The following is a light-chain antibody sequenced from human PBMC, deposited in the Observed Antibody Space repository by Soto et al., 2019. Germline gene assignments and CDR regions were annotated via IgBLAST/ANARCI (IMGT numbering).Light chain of an antibody. CDR1: QSISSY. Sequence: DIQMTQSPSSLSASVGDRVTITCRASQSISSYLNWYQQKPGKAPKLLIYAASSLQSGVPSRFSGSGSGTDFTLTISSLQPEDFETYYCQQSYRTPRYTFGQRTKLEIK. CDR3: QQSYRTPRYT. V-gene: IGKV1-39*01. CDR2: AAS. J-gene: IGKJ2*01.